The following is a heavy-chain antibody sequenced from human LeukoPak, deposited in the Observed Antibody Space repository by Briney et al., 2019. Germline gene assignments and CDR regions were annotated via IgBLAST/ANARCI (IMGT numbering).Heavy chain of an antibody. Sequence: PSETLSLTCAVYGGSFSGYYWSWIRQPPGKGLEGIGEINHSGSTNYNPSLKRRGTISVDTSKHQFSLQLSSVTAADTGVYYCARGRRRAVAPTYYFDYWGQGTLVTVSS. CDR2: INHSGST. V-gene: IGHV4-34*01. D-gene: IGHD4-23*01. CDR3: ARGRRRAVAPTYYFDY. J-gene: IGHJ4*02. CDR1: GGSFSGYY.